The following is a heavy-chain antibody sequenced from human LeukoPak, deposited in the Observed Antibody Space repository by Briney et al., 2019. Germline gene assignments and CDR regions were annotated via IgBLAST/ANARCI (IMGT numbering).Heavy chain of an antibody. Sequence: SVKVSCKASGGTFSSYAISWVRQAPGQGLEWMGGIIPIFGTANYAQKFQGRVTITTDESTSTAYMDLSSLRSEDTAVYYCTLGYCSSTSCYSGPQFDYWGQGTLVTVSS. D-gene: IGHD2-2*01. J-gene: IGHJ4*02. CDR3: TLGYCSSTSCYSGPQFDY. CDR1: GGTFSSYA. V-gene: IGHV1-69*05. CDR2: IIPIFGTA.